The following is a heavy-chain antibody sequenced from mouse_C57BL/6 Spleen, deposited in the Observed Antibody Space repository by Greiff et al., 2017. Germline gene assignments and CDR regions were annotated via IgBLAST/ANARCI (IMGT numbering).Heavy chain of an antibody. D-gene: IGHD4-1*01. Sequence: QVQLQQSGAELVKPGASVKISCKASGYAFSSYWMNWVKQRPGKGLEWIGQIYPGDGDTTYNGKFKGKATLTADKSSSTAYMQLSGLTSEDSAVYFCARKTELGQGDYFDYWGQGTTLTVSS. CDR2: IYPGDGDT. V-gene: IGHV1-80*01. CDR1: GYAFSSYW. J-gene: IGHJ2*01. CDR3: ARKTELGQGDYFDY.